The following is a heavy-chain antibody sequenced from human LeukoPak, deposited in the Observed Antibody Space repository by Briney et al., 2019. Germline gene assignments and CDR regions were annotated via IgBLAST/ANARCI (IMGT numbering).Heavy chain of an antibody. D-gene: IGHD3-22*01. CDR1: GYTFTSYG. Sequence: ASVKVSCKASGYTFTSYGISWVRQAPGQGFEWMAIINPSDGSTTNSQKFQGRVTMTRDTSTSTVYMELSGLRSEDTALYYCAFQVVVITSNWFDPWGQGTLVTVSS. CDR3: AFQVVVITSNWFDP. J-gene: IGHJ5*02. V-gene: IGHV1-46*01. CDR2: INPSDGST.